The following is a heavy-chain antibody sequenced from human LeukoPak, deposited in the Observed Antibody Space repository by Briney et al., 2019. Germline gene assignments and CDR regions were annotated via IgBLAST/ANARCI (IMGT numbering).Heavy chain of an antibody. D-gene: IGHD3-10*01. CDR1: GGTFSSYA. CDR2: IIPIFGTA. J-gene: IGHJ3*02. V-gene: IGHV1-69*01. Sequence: SVKVSCKASGGTFSSYAISWVRQAPGQGLEWMGEIIPIFGTAHYAQKSQGRVTITADESTSTAYMELSSLRSEDTAVYYCARATSYYYGSGSYYYDAFDIWGQGTMVTVSS. CDR3: ARATSYYYGSGSYYYDAFDI.